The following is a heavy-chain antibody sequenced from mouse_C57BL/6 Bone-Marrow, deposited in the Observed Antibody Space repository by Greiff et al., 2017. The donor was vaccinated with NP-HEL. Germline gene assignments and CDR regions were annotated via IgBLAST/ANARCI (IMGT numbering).Heavy chain of an antibody. CDR3: AIPTVVATRDY. Sequence: QVQLKESGAELARPGASVKLSCKASGYTFTSYGISWVKQRTGQGLEWIGEIYPRSGNTYYNEKFKGKATLTADKSSSTAYMELRSLTSEDSAVYFCAIPTVVATRDYWGQGTTLTVSS. J-gene: IGHJ2*01. D-gene: IGHD1-1*01. V-gene: IGHV1-81*01. CDR1: GYTFTSYG. CDR2: IYPRSGNT.